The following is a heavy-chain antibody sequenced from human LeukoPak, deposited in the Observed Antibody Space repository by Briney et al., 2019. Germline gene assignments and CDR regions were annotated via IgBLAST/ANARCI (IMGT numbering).Heavy chain of an antibody. J-gene: IGHJ4*02. CDR3: ATASGYSSGPKLD. V-gene: IGHV1-24*01. Sequence: HRASVKVSCKVSGYTLTELSMHWVRQAPGKGLEWMGGFDPEDGETIYAQKFQGRVTMTEDTSTDTAYMELSSLRSEDTAVYYCATASGYSSGPKLDWGQGTLVTVSS. CDR1: GYTLTELS. CDR2: FDPEDGET. D-gene: IGHD6-19*01.